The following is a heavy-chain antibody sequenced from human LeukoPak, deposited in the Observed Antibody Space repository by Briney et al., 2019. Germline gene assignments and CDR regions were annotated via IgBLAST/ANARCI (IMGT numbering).Heavy chain of an antibody. CDR1: GYTFTSYG. J-gene: IGHJ4*02. CDR2: ISAYNGNT. D-gene: IGHD3-10*01. V-gene: IGHV1-18*01. Sequence: ASVKVSRNASGYTFTSYGISWVRQAPGQGLERMGWISAYNGNTNNAQKLHGRVTMTTDTSASTAYMELRSPRSDDTAVYYCARRVGFGDDYWGQGTLVTVYS. CDR3: ARRVGFGDDY.